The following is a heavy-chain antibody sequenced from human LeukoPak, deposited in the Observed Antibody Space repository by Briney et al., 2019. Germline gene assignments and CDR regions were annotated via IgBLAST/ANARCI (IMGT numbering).Heavy chain of an antibody. D-gene: IGHD2-21*02. Sequence: GRSLRLSCAASGFTFSSYAMHRVRQAPGKGLEWVAVISYDGSNKYYADSVKGRFTISRDNSKNTLYLQMNSLRAEDTAVYYCARAGPYCGGDWADCADYWGQGTLVTVSS. V-gene: IGHV3-30-3*01. CDR1: GFTFSSYA. CDR3: ARAGPYCGGDWADCADY. CDR2: ISYDGSNK. J-gene: IGHJ4*02.